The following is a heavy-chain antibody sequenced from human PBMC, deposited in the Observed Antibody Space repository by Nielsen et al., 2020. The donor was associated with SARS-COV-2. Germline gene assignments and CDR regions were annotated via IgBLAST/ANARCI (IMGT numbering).Heavy chain of an antibody. Sequence: GESLKISCAGSGFTFDGFGMSWIRQAPGKGLEWVSYISSSSSYTNYADSVKGRFTISRDNAKNSLYLQMNSLRAEDTAVYYCASQPVGGDAFDIWGQGTMVTVSS. CDR3: ASQPVGGDAFDI. D-gene: IGHD1-26*01. CDR2: ISSSSSYT. J-gene: IGHJ3*02. V-gene: IGHV3-11*06. CDR1: GFTFDGFG.